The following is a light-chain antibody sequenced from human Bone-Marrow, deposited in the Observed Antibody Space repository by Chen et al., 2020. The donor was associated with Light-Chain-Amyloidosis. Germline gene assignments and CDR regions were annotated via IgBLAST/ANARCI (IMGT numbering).Light chain of an antibody. CDR3: QHYGNSPPWT. Sequence: EIVLTQSPGTLSLSPGERATLSCRASQSVSSDYLAWYQQKPGQAPRLLIYAASSRATGIPDKFSGSGSGSDVTLTISRLEPEDFEVYYCQHYGNSPPWTFGQGTKVEIK. V-gene: IGKV3-20*01. CDR2: AAS. CDR1: QSVSSDY. J-gene: IGKJ1*01.